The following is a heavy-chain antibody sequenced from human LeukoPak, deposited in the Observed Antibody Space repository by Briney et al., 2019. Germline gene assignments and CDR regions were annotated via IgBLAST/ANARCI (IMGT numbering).Heavy chain of an antibody. CDR3: ARHPGYSSSWYPWFDP. Sequence: PSETLSLTCTVSGGYICSYYWSWIRQPAGKGLEWIGRIYTSGSTNYNPSLKSRVTMSVDTSKNQFSLKLSSVTAADTAVYYCARHPGYSSSWYPWFDPWGQGTLVTVSS. D-gene: IGHD6-13*01. CDR1: GGYICSYY. J-gene: IGHJ5*02. CDR2: IYTSGST. V-gene: IGHV4-4*07.